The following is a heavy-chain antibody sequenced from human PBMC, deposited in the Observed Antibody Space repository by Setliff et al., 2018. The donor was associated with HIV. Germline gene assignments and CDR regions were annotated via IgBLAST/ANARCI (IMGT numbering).Heavy chain of an antibody. J-gene: IGHJ6*03. CDR1: GYSFTSYW. D-gene: IGHD6-13*01. CDR3: TRDLSGDSSSWPYYYYYYHMDV. Sequence: GESLKISCKGSGYSFTSYWIGWVRQMPGKGLEWMGIIYPGDSDTRYSPSFQGQVTISRDDSKSIAYLQMNSLKAEDTAVYYCTRDLSGDSSSWPYYYYYYHMDVWGKGTTVTVSS. V-gene: IGHV5-51*01. CDR2: IYPGDSDT.